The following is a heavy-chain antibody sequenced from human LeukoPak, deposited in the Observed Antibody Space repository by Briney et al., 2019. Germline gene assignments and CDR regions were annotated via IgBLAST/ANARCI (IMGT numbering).Heavy chain of an antibody. Sequence: PGGSLRLSCAASGFTFSSYDMSWVRQAPGKGLEWVSIISGSGGSTYHADSVKGRFTISRDNSKNTLYLQMNSLRVEDTAIYYCAKYEGGYYYDSSGYAYHYYYYMDVWGKGTTVTVSS. CDR1: GFTFSSYD. CDR2: ISGSGGST. CDR3: AKYEGGYYYDSSGYAYHYYYYMDV. J-gene: IGHJ6*03. D-gene: IGHD3-22*01. V-gene: IGHV3-23*01.